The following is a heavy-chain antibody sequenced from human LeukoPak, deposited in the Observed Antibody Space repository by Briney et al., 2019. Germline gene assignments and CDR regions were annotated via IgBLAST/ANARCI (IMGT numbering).Heavy chain of an antibody. CDR3: ARDRRTSIVVGLHDAFDI. CDR2: ISSSGSTI. V-gene: IGHV3-11*01. J-gene: IGHJ3*02. CDR1: GFTFSDYY. D-gene: IGHD2-15*01. Sequence: GGSLRLSCAASGFTFSDYYMSWIRQAPGKGLEWVSYISSSGSTIYYADSVKGRFTISRDNAKNSLYLQMNSLRAEDTAVYYCARDRRTSIVVGLHDAFDIWGQGTMVTVSS.